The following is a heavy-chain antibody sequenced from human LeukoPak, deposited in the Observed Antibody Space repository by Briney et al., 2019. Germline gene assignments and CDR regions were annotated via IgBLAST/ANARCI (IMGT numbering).Heavy chain of an antibody. Sequence: SETLSLTCAVYGGSFSGYYWSWIRQPPGKGLEWIGEINHSGSTNYNPSLKSRVTISVDTSKNQFSLKLSSVTAADTAVYYCARTHHPVDSSGYYYPDYFDYWGQGTLVTVSS. V-gene: IGHV4-34*01. D-gene: IGHD3-22*01. CDR2: INHSGST. CDR1: GGSFSGYY. CDR3: ARTHHPVDSSGYYYPDYFDY. J-gene: IGHJ4*02.